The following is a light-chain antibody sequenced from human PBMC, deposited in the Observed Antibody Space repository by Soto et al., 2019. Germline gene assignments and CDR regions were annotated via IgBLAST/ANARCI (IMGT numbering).Light chain of an antibody. CDR1: SSDVGGYNY. V-gene: IGLV2-14*01. CDR3: SSYTSSSTYV. CDR2: EVS. J-gene: IGLJ1*01. Sequence: QSALTQPASVSGSPGQSLTISCIGTSSDVGGYNYVSWYQHHPGNAPKLIIYEVSNRPSGVSNRFSGSKSANTASLTISGPQADDEADYYCSSYTSSSTYVFGIGTKVTV.